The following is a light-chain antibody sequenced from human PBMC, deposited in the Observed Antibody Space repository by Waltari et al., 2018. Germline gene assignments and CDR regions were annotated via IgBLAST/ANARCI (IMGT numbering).Light chain of an antibody. Sequence: QTVVTQEPSLSVSPGGTVTLTCALTSGSVSTTSYATWYQQTPGQPPRTLVYKGSSRSSGVPDRFSGSVLGNTAALTITGAQADDESNYYCSLYMSSGIWVFGGGTKLTVL. J-gene: IGLJ3*02. CDR2: KGS. CDR3: SLYMSSGIWV. V-gene: IGLV8-61*01. CDR1: SGSVSTTSY.